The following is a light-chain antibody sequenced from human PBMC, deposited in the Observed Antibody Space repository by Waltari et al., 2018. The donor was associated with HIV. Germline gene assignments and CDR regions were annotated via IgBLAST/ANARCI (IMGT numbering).Light chain of an antibody. CDR1: SREVGGYDS. CDR3: CSYAGTYTYVL. J-gene: IGLJ3*02. V-gene: IGLV2-11*01. Sequence: QSALTQPRSVSGSPGQSVTISCPGTSREVGGYDSVSWYLQHPGKVPKLIIYEVIKRPSGVPDRVSGSKSGNTASLTISGLQTEDEADYFCCSYAGTYTYVLFGGGTKLTVL. CDR2: EVI.